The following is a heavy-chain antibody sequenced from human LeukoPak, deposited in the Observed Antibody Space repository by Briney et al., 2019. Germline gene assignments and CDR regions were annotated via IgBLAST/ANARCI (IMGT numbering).Heavy chain of an antibody. CDR2: IYSGGST. J-gene: IGHJ3*02. Sequence: HAGGSLRLSCAASGFTVSSNYMSWVRQAPGKGLEWVSVIYSGGSTYYADSVKGRFTISRDNSKNTLYLQMNSLRAEDTAVYYCARVPAGEGAFDIWGQGIMVTVSS. CDR3: ARVPAGEGAFDI. CDR1: GFTVSSNY. D-gene: IGHD7-27*01. V-gene: IGHV3-53*01.